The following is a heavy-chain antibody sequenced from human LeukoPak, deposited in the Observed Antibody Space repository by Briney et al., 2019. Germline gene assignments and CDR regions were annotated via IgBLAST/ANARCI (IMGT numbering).Heavy chain of an antibody. CDR2: INPNSGGT. Sequence: ASVKVSCKASGCTFTGYYMHWVRQAPGQGLEWMGWINPNSGGTNYAQKFQGRVTMTRDTSISTAYMELSRLRSDDTAVYYCARGRCSGGSCYSGDFDYWGQGTLVTVSS. D-gene: IGHD2-15*01. CDR3: ARGRCSGGSCYSGDFDY. V-gene: IGHV1-2*02. J-gene: IGHJ4*02. CDR1: GCTFTGYY.